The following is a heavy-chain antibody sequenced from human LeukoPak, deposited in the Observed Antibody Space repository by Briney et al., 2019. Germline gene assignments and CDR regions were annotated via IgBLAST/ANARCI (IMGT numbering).Heavy chain of an antibody. J-gene: IGHJ6*02. CDR3: ARGDILTGYQDNYYYYGMDV. D-gene: IGHD3-9*01. Sequence: SVKVSCKASGGAFSSYAISWVRQAPGQGLEWMGGIIPIFGTANYAQKFQGRVTITADESTSTAYMELSSLRSEDTAVYYCARGDILTGYQDNYYYYGMDVWGQGTTVTVSS. V-gene: IGHV1-69*13. CDR1: GGAFSSYA. CDR2: IIPIFGTA.